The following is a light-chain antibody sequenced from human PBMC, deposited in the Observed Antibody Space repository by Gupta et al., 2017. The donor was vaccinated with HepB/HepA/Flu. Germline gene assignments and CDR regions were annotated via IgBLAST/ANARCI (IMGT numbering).Light chain of an antibody. CDR1: QSLLHSNGYKY. CDR2: LGS. V-gene: IGKV2-28*01. J-gene: IGKJ1*01. Sequence: IVMTQSPLSLPVTPGEPASISCRSSQSLLHSNGYKYLDWYLQKPGQSPQLLIYLGSNRASGVPDRFSGSGSGTDFTLKISRVEAEDVGIYYCMQALQTPRTFGQGTKVEIK. CDR3: MQALQTPRT.